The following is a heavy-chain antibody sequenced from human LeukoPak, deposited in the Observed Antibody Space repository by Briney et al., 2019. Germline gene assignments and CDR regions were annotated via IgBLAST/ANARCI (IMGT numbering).Heavy chain of an antibody. J-gene: IGHJ4*02. V-gene: IGHV3-23*01. CDR1: GFTFTTYS. CDR2: ISGSDGTT. Sequence: GGSLRLSCAASGFTFTTYSMKWVRQAPGKGLEWVSGISGSDGTTYYADSVKGRFTISRDNSKNTLYLQMNGLRAEDTAVYYCAKDSAKKYDDYWGQGTLVTVSS. CDR3: AKDSAKKYDDY. D-gene: IGHD2/OR15-2a*01.